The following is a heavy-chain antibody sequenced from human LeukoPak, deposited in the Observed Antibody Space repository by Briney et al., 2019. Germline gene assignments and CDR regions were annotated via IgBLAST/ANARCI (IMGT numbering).Heavy chain of an antibody. CDR1: GYTLTELS. J-gene: IGHJ4*01. Sequence: SVKVSCKVSGYTLTELSMHWVRQAPGKGLEWMGGFDPEDGETIYAQKFQGRVAMTEDTSTDTAYMELSSLRSEDTAVYYCAKGRGARSHLELLRPFDQRGQGTLVNVFS. V-gene: IGHV1-24*01. D-gene: IGHD1-7*01. CDR2: FDPEDGET. CDR3: AKGRGARSHLELLRPFDQ.